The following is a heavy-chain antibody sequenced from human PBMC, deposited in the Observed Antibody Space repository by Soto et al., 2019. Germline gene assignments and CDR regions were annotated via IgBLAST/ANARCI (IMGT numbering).Heavy chain of an antibody. V-gene: IGHV4-31*03. CDR1: GGSISSGGYY. D-gene: IGHD6-19*01. CDR2: IYYSGSA. CDR3: ARDSYAVAGTGYYYYYGMDV. J-gene: IGHJ6*02. Sequence: SETLSLTCTVSGGSISSGGYYWSWIRQHPGKGLEWIGYIYYSGSAYYNPSLKSRVTISVDKSKNQFSLKLSSVTAADTAVYYCARDSYAVAGTGYYYYYGMDVWGQGTTVTVSS.